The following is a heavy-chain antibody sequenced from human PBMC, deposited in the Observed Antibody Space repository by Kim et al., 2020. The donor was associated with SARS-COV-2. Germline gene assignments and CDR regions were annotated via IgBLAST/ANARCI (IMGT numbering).Heavy chain of an antibody. J-gene: IGHJ6*02. Sequence: GGSLRLSCAASGFTFSSYWMSWVRQAPGKGLEWVANIKQDGSEKYYVDSVKGRFTISRDNAKNSLYLQMNSLRAEDTAVYYCARGGRRLRPADYYYGMDVWGQGTTVTVSS. CDR1: GFTFSSYW. CDR2: IKQDGSEK. CDR3: ARGGRRLRPADYYYGMDV. V-gene: IGHV3-7*01. D-gene: IGHD4-17*01.